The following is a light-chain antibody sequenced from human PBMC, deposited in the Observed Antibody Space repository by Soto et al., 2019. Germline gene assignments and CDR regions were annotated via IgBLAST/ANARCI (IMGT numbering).Light chain of an antibody. Sequence: IVLTQSPATRSFPPGERATLSCTASQSVSSNLAWYQQKPGQAPRLLIYGASTRATGIPARFSGSGSGTEFTLTISSLQSEDFAGYYCQPYNNWPPVPFGQGARLEI. V-gene: IGKV3-15*01. J-gene: IGKJ5*01. CDR2: GAS. CDR1: QSVSSN. CDR3: QPYNNWPPVP.